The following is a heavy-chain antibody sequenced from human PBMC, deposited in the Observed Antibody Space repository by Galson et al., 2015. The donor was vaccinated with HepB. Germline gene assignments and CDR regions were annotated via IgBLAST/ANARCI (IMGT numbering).Heavy chain of an antibody. CDR1: GYTFTSYD. Sequence: SVKVSCKASGYTFTSYDINWVRQATGQGLEWMGWMNPNSGNTGYAQKFQGRVTMTRNTSISTAYMELSSLRSEDTAVYYCARGSSDCEIDGGDAFDIWGQGTMVTVSS. D-gene: IGHD2-21*02. CDR2: MNPNSGNT. J-gene: IGHJ3*02. V-gene: IGHV1-8*01. CDR3: ARGSSDCEIDGGDAFDI.